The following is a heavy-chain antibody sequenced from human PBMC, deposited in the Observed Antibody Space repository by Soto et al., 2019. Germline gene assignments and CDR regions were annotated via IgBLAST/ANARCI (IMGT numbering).Heavy chain of an antibody. V-gene: IGHV3-30-3*01. CDR2: MSYDGSNQ. J-gene: IGHJ2*01. CDR1: GFTFSHFA. CDR3: AREAYGDCYFDL. Sequence: QVQLVESGGGVVQPGRSPRLSCAASGFTFSHFAMHWVRQAPVKGLEWVADMSYDGSNQYYADSVKGRFTISRNNAKNTLFLQMNSLITEDTAVDYCAREAYGDCYFDLWGRGTLVTVSS. D-gene: IGHD4-17*01.